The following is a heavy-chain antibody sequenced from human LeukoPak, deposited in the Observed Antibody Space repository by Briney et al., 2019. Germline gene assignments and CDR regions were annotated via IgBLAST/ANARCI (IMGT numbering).Heavy chain of an antibody. CDR1: EFSVGSNY. D-gene: IGHD1-26*01. V-gene: IGHV3-66*01. J-gene: IGHJ4*02. CDR3: ARDDDNGIY. Sequence: GGSLRLSCAASEFSVGSNYMTWVRQAPGKGLEWVSLIYSGGSTYYADSVKGRFTISRDNSKNTLYLQMNSLRAEDTAVYYCARDDDNGIYWGQGTLVTVSS. CDR2: IYSGGST.